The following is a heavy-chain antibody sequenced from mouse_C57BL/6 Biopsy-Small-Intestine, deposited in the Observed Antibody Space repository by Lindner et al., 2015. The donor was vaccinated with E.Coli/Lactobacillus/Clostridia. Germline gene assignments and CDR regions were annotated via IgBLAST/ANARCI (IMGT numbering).Heavy chain of an antibody. D-gene: IGHD2-12*01. CDR1: GDTFTGYY. CDR2: INFYSGAT. V-gene: IGHV1S29*02. J-gene: IGHJ4*01. Sequence: SVKVSCKAPGDTFTGYYIHWVRQAPGQGLEWMAYINFYSGATNSAQKFQGRVTMTGDTSISTAYMELSSLTSDDTAVYYCAREGSGSYQYSFDYWGQGTLVTVTS. CDR3: AREGSGSYQYSFDY.